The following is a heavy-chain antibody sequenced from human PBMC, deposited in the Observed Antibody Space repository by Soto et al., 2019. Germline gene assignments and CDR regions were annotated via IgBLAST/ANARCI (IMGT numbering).Heavy chain of an antibody. CDR3: ARVSGQWVVSY. V-gene: IGHV3-11*01. Sequence: PGGSLRLSCAASGFTFGDYYMSWIRQAPGKGLEWVSYISSSGSSTYYVDSVRGRFTISRDNAKNSLYLQMNSLGAEDTAVYYCARVSGQWVVSYWGQGTLVTVSS. J-gene: IGHJ4*02. D-gene: IGHD6-19*01. CDR2: ISSSGSST. CDR1: GFTFGDYY.